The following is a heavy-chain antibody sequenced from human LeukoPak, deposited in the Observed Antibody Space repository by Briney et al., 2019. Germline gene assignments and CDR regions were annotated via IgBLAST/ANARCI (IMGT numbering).Heavy chain of an antibody. V-gene: IGHV3-48*03. CDR3: ARSDYGDYPIPYWYFDL. Sequence: GGSLRLSCAASGFTFSSYEMNWVRQAPGKGLEWVSYISSSGSTIYYADSVKGRFTISRDNAKNSLYLQMNSLRAEDTAVYYCARSDYGDYPIPYWYFDLWGRGTLVTVSS. D-gene: IGHD4-17*01. CDR2: ISSSGSTI. CDR1: GFTFSSYE. J-gene: IGHJ2*01.